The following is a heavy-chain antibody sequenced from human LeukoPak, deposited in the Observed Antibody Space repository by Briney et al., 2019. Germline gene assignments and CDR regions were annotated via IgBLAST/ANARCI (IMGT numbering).Heavy chain of an antibody. Sequence: ASVKVSCKASGGTFSSYAISWVRQAPGQGLEWMGWINPNSGGTNYAQKFQGRVTMTRDTSISTAYMELSRLRSDDTAVYYCARVPYDSSGYYPGYWGQGTLVTVSS. D-gene: IGHD3-22*01. J-gene: IGHJ4*02. CDR3: ARVPYDSSGYYPGY. V-gene: IGHV1-2*02. CDR2: INPNSGGT. CDR1: GGTFSSYA.